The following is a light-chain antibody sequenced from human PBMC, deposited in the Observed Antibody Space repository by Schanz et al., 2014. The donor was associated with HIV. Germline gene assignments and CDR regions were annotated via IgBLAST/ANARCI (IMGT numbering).Light chain of an antibody. CDR3: SSYAGSSTWV. J-gene: IGLJ3*02. CDR2: EVS. V-gene: IGLV2-8*01. CDR1: SSDVGGYNY. Sequence: QSVLTQPPSASGSPGQSVAISCTGTSSDVGGYNYVSWYQQHPGKAPKLMIYEVSKRPSGVPDCFSGSKSGNTASLTVSGLQAEDEADYYCSSYAGSSTWVFGGGTKLTVL.